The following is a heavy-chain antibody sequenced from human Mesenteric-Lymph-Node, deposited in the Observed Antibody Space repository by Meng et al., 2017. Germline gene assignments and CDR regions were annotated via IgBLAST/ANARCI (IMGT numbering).Heavy chain of an antibody. J-gene: IGHJ1*01. Sequence: SETLSLTCTVSGGSISSASYYWSWIRQPAGKGLEWIGRIHPSGSTKYNPSLESRVTISVDTPKNQFSLKLSSVTAADTAVYYCARGYCGGDCPQVFQHWGQGTLVTVSS. V-gene: IGHV4-61*02. CDR3: ARGYCGGDCPQVFQH. CDR2: IHPSGST. D-gene: IGHD2-21*02. CDR1: GGSISSASYY.